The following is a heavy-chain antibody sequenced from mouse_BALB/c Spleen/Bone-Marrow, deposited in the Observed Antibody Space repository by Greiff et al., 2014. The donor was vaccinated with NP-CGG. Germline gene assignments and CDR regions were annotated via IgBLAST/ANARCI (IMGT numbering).Heavy chain of an antibody. J-gene: IGHJ1*01. CDR1: GYSFTSYW. V-gene: IGHV1S82*01. D-gene: IGHD2-2*01. CDR3: ARRDYGYDRDWYFDV. CDR2: IHPSDSET. Sequence: VQLQQSGAELVRPGASVKLSCKASGYSFTSYWMNWVKQRPGQGLEWIGMIHPSDSETRLNQKFKDKATLTVDKSSSTAYMQLSSPASEDSAAYYCARRDYGYDRDWYFDVWGAGTTVTVSS.